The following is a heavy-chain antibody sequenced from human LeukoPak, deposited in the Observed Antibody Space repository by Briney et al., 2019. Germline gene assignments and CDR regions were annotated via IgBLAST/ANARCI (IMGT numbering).Heavy chain of an antibody. CDR3: ARAYYDSSGYYYVYFDY. D-gene: IGHD3-22*01. J-gene: IGHJ4*02. CDR2: IKHDGSEK. CDR1: GFTFSTYW. V-gene: IGHV3-7*01. Sequence: GGSLRLSCAASGFTFSTYWMSWVRQAPGKGLEWVANIKHDGSEKYYVDSVKGRFTISRDNAKNSLYLQLNSLRAEDTALYYCARAYYDSSGYYYVYFDYWGQGSLVTVSS.